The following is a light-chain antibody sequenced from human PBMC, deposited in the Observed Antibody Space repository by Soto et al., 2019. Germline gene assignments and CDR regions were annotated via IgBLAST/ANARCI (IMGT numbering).Light chain of an antibody. CDR1: QSISTW. J-gene: IGKJ1*01. CDR2: KAY. V-gene: IGKV1-5*03. Sequence: DIQMTQSPSTLSASVGDRVTITCRASQSISTWLAWYQQKPGKAPKLLIYKAYSLESGVPSRFSGSGSGTEFTLTISSLQPDDFATYYCQLYNSYSRTFGQGTKVEIK. CDR3: QLYNSYSRT.